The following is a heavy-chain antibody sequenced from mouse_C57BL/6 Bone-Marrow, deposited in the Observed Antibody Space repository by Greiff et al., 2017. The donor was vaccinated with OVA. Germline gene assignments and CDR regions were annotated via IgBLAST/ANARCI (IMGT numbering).Heavy chain of an antibody. CDR2: IYPGDGDT. CDR1: GYAFSSSW. Sequence: VQLQESGPELVKPGASVKISCKASGYAFSSSWMNWVKQRPGKGLEWIGRIYPGDGDTNYNGKFKGKATLTADKSSSTAYMQLSSLTSEDSAVYFCARYSDYWGQGTTLTVSS. J-gene: IGHJ2*01. V-gene: IGHV1-82*01. CDR3: ARYSDY.